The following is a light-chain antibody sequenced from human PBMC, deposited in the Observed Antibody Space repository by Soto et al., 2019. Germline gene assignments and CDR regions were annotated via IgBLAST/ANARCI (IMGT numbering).Light chain of an antibody. J-gene: IGLJ1*01. V-gene: IGLV2-14*01. Sequence: QSALTQPASVSGSPGQSITISCTGTSGDIGGYNYVSWYQQHPGKAPKLMIYDVSYRPSGVSNRFSGSKSGNTASLTISGLQAEDEADYYCNSYTSSSTLDVFGNGTKVTVL. CDR1: SGDIGGYNY. CDR2: DVS. CDR3: NSYTSSSTLDV.